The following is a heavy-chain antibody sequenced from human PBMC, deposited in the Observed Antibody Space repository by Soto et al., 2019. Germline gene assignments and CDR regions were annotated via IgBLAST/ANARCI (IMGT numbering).Heavy chain of an antibody. J-gene: IGHJ4*02. CDR3: ARDGELLDYGDY. D-gene: IGHD1-26*01. CDR1: GLTVSAYS. V-gene: IGHV3-66*01. CDR2: IYSGGIT. Sequence: GLTVSAYSVGWFRQDPGKGPEWVSVIYSGGITHYADSVKGRFTISRDNSKNTLYLQMNSLSAEDIAMYSCARDGELLDYGDYWGQGTLVTVSS.